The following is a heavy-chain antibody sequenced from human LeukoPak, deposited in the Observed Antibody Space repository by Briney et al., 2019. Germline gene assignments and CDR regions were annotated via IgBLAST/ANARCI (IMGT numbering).Heavy chain of an antibody. V-gene: IGHV1-69*04. J-gene: IGHJ4*02. Sequence: VASVKVSCKASGGTFSSYAISWVRQAPGQGLKWMGRIIPILGIANYAQKFQGRVTITADKSTSTAYMELSSLRSEDTAVYYCASSAFGKRFTMIGGYFDYWGQGTLVTVSS. CDR2: IIPILGIA. CDR1: GGTFSSYA. CDR3: ASSAFGKRFTMIGGYFDY. D-gene: IGHD3-22*01.